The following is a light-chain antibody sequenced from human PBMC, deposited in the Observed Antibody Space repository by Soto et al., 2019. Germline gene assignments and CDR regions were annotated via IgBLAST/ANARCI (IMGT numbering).Light chain of an antibody. V-gene: IGKV3-11*01. J-gene: IGKJ4*01. Sequence: ENVLKQSPATLSLSPGERATLSCRASQSVSSNLAWYQQKPGQAPRLLIYDASNRATGIPARLSGSGSGTDFTLTISSLQPEDFAVYYCHQRSNWPPTFGVGTKVEIK. CDR1: QSVSSN. CDR3: HQRSNWPPT. CDR2: DAS.